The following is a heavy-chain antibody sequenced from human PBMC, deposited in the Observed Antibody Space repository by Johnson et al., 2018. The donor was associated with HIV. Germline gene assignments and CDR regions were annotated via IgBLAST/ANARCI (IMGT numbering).Heavy chain of an antibody. Sequence: VQLVESGGGLIQPGGSLRLSCAASGFTVSSNYMSWVRQAPGKGLEWVSLIYSGGITYYADSVKGRFTISRDNSKNTLYLQMNSLRAEDTAVYYCAKLAIDYSGAWYGLTFDIWGQGTMVTVSS. CDR1: GFTVSSNY. CDR2: IYSGGIT. D-gene: IGHD6-19*01. V-gene: IGHV3-53*01. J-gene: IGHJ3*02. CDR3: AKLAIDYSGAWYGLTFDI.